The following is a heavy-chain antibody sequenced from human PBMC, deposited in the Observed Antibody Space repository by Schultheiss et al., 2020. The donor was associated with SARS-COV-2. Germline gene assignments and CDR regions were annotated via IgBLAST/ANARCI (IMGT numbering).Heavy chain of an antibody. CDR2: ISGSGGST. CDR3: AKDGGPYDSSGYYFDY. J-gene: IGHJ4*02. Sequence: GESLKISCAASGFTFSSYGMHWVRQAPGKGLDCVSAISGSGGSTYYADSVKGRFTISRDNSKNTLYLQMNSLRAEDTAVYYCAKDGGPYDSSGYYFDYWGQGTLVTVSS. V-gene: IGHV3-64*04. D-gene: IGHD3-22*01. CDR1: GFTFSSYG.